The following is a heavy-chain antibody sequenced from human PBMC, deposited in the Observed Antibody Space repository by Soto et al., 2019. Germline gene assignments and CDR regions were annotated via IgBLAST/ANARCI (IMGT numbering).Heavy chain of an antibody. D-gene: IGHD2-2*01. J-gene: IGHJ5*02. Sequence: QLQLQESGPGLVKPSETLSLTCTVSGGSISSSSYYWGWIRQPPGKGLEWIGSIYYSGSTYYNPSLKSRVTISVDTSKNQFSLKLSSVTAADTAVYYCARRYCSSTSCPYNWFDPWGQGTLVTVSS. CDR2: IYYSGST. CDR3: ARRYCSSTSCPYNWFDP. V-gene: IGHV4-39*01. CDR1: GGSISSSSYY.